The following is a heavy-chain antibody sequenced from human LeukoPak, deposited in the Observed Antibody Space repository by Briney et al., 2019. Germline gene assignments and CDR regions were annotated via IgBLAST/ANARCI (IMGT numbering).Heavy chain of an antibody. V-gene: IGHV1-69*13. J-gene: IGHJ6*03. Sequence: SVKVSCKASGGTFNNYAIYWVRQAPGQGLEWMGGIIPLFGKAKYAQKFQGRVTITADESTSTAYMELSSLRSEDTAVYYCARFSSGARDYYYYYMDVWGKGTTVTVSS. CDR3: ARFSSGARDYYYYYMDV. CDR2: IIPLFGKA. CDR1: GGTFNNYA.